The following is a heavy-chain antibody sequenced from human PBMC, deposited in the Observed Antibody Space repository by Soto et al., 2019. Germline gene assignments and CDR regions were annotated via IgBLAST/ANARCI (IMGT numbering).Heavy chain of an antibody. CDR1: GYTFTSYA. V-gene: IGHV1-3*01. Sequence: GASVKVSCKASGYTFTSYAMHWVRQAPGQRLEWMGWINAGNGNTKYSQKLQGRVTITRDTSASTAYMELSSLRSEDTAVYYCASRRSGSGWPRAFDYWGQGTLVTVSS. CDR2: INAGNGNT. J-gene: IGHJ4*02. CDR3: ASRRSGSGWPRAFDY. D-gene: IGHD6-19*01.